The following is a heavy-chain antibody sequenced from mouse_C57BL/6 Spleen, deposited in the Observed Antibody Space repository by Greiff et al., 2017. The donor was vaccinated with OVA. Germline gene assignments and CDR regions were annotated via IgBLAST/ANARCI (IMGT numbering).Heavy chain of an antibody. D-gene: IGHD1-1*01. J-gene: IGHJ3*01. Sequence: QVQLQQSGAELVKPGASVKLSCKASGYTFTSYWMQWVKQRPGQGLEWIGEIDPSDSYTNYNQKFKGKATLTVDTSSSTAYMQLSSLTSEDSAVYYCARPPHYYGSSYGFAYWGQGTLVTVSA. CDR2: IDPSDSYT. CDR3: ARPPHYYGSSYGFAY. CDR1: GYTFTSYW. V-gene: IGHV1-50*01.